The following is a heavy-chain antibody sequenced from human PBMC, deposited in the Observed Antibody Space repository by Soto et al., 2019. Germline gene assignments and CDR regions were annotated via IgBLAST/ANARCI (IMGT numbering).Heavy chain of an antibody. D-gene: IGHD2-15*01. CDR2: IYYSGST. CDR3: ARVWSAVYYYYGMDV. J-gene: IGHJ6*02. Sequence: PSETLSLTCTVSGGSISSGGYYWSWIRQHPGKGLEWIGYIYYSGSTYYNPSLKSRVTISVDTSKNQFSLKLSSVTAADTAVYYCARVWSAVYYYYGMDVWGQGTTVTVSS. CDR1: GGSISSGGYY. V-gene: IGHV4-31*03.